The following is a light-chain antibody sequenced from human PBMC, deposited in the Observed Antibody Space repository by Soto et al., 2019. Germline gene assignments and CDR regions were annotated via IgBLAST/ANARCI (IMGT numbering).Light chain of an antibody. CDR3: QQYDNYKPLT. Sequence: DIQMTQFPSTLSASVGDRVTITCRASHDIDISLAWYQQKPGKAPKLLIFDASSLESGTPSRFSGRRSGTQFTLTINGLQPDDFATYYCQQYDNYKPLTFGGGTKVHIK. CDR1: HDIDIS. CDR2: DAS. J-gene: IGKJ4*01. V-gene: IGKV1-5*01.